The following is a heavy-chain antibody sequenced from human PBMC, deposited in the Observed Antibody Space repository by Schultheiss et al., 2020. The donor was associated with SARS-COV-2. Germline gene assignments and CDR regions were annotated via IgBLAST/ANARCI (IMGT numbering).Heavy chain of an antibody. V-gene: IGHV1-18*01. CDR3: ARSYGSGSYLTPNFDY. J-gene: IGHJ4*02. CDR1: GGTFSSYA. CDR2: ISAYNGNT. Sequence: ASVKVSCKASGGTFSSYAISWVRQAPGQGLEWMGWISAYNGNTNYAQKLQGRVTMTTDTSTSTAYMELRSLRSDDTAVYYCARSYGSGSYLTPNFDYWGQGTLVTVSS. D-gene: IGHD3-10*01.